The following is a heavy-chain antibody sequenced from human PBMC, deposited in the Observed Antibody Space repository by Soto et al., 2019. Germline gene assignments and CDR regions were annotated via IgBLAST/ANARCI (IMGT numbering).Heavy chain of an antibody. V-gene: IGHV1-69*01. CDR1: GDSFSTYV. Sequence: QVHLEQSGAEVKKPGSSVKVSCKASGDSFSTYVITWVRQAPGQGLEWVGGVLPMSGRTIYAQKFQDRVTIIADDSTSTAYMELTSLTSEDTAVYYCARGKHTGDREDWGQGTLVLVSS. CDR3: ARGKHTGDRED. J-gene: IGHJ4*02. D-gene: IGHD7-27*01. CDR2: VLPMSGRT.